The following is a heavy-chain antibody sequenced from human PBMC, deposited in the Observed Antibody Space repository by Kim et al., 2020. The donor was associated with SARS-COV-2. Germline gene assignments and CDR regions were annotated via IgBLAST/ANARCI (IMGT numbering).Heavy chain of an antibody. D-gene: IGHD6-6*01. J-gene: IGHJ4*02. CDR3: ARGAYGSSSDY. CDR2: A. Sequence: ANYAQKFQGRVTLTADKSTSTAYMELSSLRSEDTAVYYCARGAYGSSSDYWGQGTLVTVSS. V-gene: IGHV1-69*04.